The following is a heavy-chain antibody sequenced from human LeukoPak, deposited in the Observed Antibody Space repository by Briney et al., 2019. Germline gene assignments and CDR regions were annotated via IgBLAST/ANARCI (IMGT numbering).Heavy chain of an antibody. Sequence: SVKVSCKASGGTFSSYAISWVRQAPGQGLEWMGGIIPIFGTANYAQKFQGRVTITADESTSTAYMELSSLRSEDTTVYYCARDLGYCSSTSCYDPNYYFDYWGQGTLVTVSS. CDR3: ARDLGYCSSTSCYDPNYYFDY. CDR2: IIPIFGTA. V-gene: IGHV1-69*13. CDR1: GGTFSSYA. J-gene: IGHJ4*02. D-gene: IGHD2-2*01.